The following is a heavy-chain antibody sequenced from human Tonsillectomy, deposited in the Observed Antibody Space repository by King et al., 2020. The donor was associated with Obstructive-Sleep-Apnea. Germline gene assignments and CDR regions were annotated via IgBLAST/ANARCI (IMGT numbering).Heavy chain of an antibody. CDR1: GGSISSSSYY. D-gene: IGHD2-21*02. J-gene: IGHJ4*02. CDR3: ASMGGGVTALFDY. Sequence: QLQESGPGLVKPSETLSLTCTVSGGSISSSSYYWGWIRQPPGKGLEWIGSIFYSGSTYYNPSLKSRLTISVDTSKNQFSLKLSSVTAADTAVYYCASMGGGVTALFDYWGQGTLVTVSS. V-gene: IGHV4-39*07. CDR2: IFYSGST.